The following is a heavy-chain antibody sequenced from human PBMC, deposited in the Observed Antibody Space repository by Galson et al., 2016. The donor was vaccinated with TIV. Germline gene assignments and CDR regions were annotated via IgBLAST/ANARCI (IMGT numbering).Heavy chain of an antibody. CDR2: ISYSGSPK. V-gene: IGHV3-11*01. D-gene: IGHD1-26*01. J-gene: IGHJ6*02. Sequence: SLRLSCAASGFTLSDYYMTWIRQAPGQELEWLSYISYSGSPKYDADSMKGRLTISRDIAKNSIYLDMSGLRAEDTAVYYCARYSGQYYAMDVWGQGSTVTVSS. CDR1: GFTLSDYY. CDR3: ARYSGQYYAMDV.